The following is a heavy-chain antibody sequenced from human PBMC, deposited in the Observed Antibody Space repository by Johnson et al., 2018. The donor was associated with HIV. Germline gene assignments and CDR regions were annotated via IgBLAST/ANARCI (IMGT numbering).Heavy chain of an antibody. V-gene: IGHV3-11*04. D-gene: IGHD3-22*01. J-gene: IGHJ3*02. CDR2: MSTSGSTK. CDR3: ATDLYVSSGYGAFDI. Sequence: QVQLVESGGGLVKPGGSLRLSCAASGFTFSDFFMSWIRQAPGKGLEWVAYMSTSGSTKFYADSVKGRFTISRDNAKNSLYLKMNSLRAEDTAVYYCATDLYVSSGYGAFDIWGQGTMVTVSS. CDR1: GFTFSDFF.